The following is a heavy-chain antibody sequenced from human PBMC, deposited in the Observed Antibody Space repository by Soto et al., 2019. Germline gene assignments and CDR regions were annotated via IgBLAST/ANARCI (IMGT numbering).Heavy chain of an antibody. CDR2: ISSSSSYI. J-gene: IGHJ4*02. Sequence: EVQLVESGGGLVKPGGSLRLSCAASGFTFSSYSMNWVRQAPGKGLEWVSSISSSSSYIYYAASVKGRFTITRDNAKNSLCLQMNSLSAEDTAVDYCAKDEGGRGWYSDYWGQGTLVTVSS. D-gene: IGHD6-19*01. V-gene: IGHV3-21*01. CDR3: AKDEGGRGWYSDY. CDR1: GFTFSSYS.